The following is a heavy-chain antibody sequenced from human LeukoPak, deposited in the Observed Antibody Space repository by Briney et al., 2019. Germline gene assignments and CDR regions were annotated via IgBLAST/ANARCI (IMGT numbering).Heavy chain of an antibody. Sequence: PGGSLRLSCAASGFTFSTFAMSWVRQAPGQGRVWVSAISGSGGSTYYADSVKGRFTISRDNSKNTLYLPMNSLRAEDTAVYYCPKGSAPGVWESLGHYYYSYVSFWGKGTTVTVSS. J-gene: IGHJ6*03. CDR2: ISGSGGST. D-gene: IGHD1-26*01. CDR3: PKGSAPGVWESLGHYYYSYVSF. V-gene: IGHV3-23*01. CDR1: GFTFSTFA.